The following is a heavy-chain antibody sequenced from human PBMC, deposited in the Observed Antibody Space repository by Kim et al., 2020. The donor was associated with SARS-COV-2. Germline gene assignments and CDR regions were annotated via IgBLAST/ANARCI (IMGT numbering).Heavy chain of an antibody. V-gene: IGHV3-30*18. CDR1: GFTFSSYG. J-gene: IGHJ4*02. CDR2: ISYDGSNK. D-gene: IGHD2-2*01. Sequence: GGSLRLSCAASGFTFSSYGMHWVRQAPGKGLEWVAVISYDGSNKYYADSVKGRFTISRDNSKNTLYLQMNSLRAEDTAVYYCAKPAGLAACSSTSRYGNPFEYWGPGTLFTVSS. CDR3: AKPAGLAACSSTSRYGNPFEY.